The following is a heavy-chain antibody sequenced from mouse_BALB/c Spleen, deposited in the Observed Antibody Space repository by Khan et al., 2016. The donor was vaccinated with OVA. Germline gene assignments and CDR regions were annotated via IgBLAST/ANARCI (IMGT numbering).Heavy chain of an antibody. CDR3: ARGWAAYYRNDGGAMEY. V-gene: IGHV9-4*02. Sequence: QVQLQQSGPELKKPGETVRISCKASGYTFTTAGIQWVQKMPGKGLKWIGWINTHSGVPKYAEDFKGRFAFSLEISVSTTYLQITNLKNEDTATYFCARGWAAYYRNDGGAMEYWGQGTSVTVSS. D-gene: IGHD2-14*01. J-gene: IGHJ4*01. CDR2: INTHSGVP. CDR1: GYTFTTAG.